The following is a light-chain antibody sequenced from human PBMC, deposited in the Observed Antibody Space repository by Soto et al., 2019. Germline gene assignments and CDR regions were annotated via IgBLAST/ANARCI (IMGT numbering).Light chain of an antibody. CDR1: QSISSW. J-gene: IGKJ4*01. V-gene: IGKV1-5*01. Sequence: DIQITQSPSTLSASVGDRVTIACRASQSISSWLAWYQQKPGKAPKLLIYDASSLESGVPSRFSGSGSGTEFTLTISSLQPDDFATYYCQQYNSYSGLTFGGGTKMEIK. CDR2: DAS. CDR3: QQYNSYSGLT.